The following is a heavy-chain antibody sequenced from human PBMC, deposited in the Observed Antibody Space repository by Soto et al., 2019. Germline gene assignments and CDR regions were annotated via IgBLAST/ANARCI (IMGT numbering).Heavy chain of an antibody. CDR3: ARGYCSGGSCSSFDY. J-gene: IGHJ4*02. Sequence: ASVKVSCKASGYTFTSYYMHWVRQAPGQGLEWMGIINPSGGSTSYAQKFQGRVTMTRDTSTSTVYMELSSLRSEDTAVYYCARGYCSGGSCSSFDYWGQGTLVTVSS. CDR2: INPSGGST. D-gene: IGHD2-15*01. V-gene: IGHV1-46*01. CDR1: GYTFTSYY.